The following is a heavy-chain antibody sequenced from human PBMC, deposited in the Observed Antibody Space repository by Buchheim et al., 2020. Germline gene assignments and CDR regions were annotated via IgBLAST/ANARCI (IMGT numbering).Heavy chain of an antibody. Sequence: QVRLVQSGAEVRRPGSSVKVSCKASGGTFSTYTINWVRQAPGQGLEWMGGLVPVYESPKYAQSFRGRATITADTSTSTAYMELSSLRSEDTAMYYCARESVAGTELDIWGQGT. CDR1: GGTFSTYT. CDR2: LVPVYESP. CDR3: ARESVAGTELDI. J-gene: IGHJ3*02. D-gene: IGHD6-19*01. V-gene: IGHV1-69*06.